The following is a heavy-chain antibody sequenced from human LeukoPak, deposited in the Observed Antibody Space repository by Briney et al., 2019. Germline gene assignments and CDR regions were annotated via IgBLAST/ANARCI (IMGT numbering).Heavy chain of an antibody. CDR3: AREDYDFWSGYARPPAMNV. J-gene: IGHJ6*03. D-gene: IGHD3-3*01. Sequence: PSETLSLTCSVSGGSISSYYWSWIRQPPGKGLEWIGYIYYSGSTNYNPSLKSRVTISVDTSKNQFSLKLSSVTAADTAVYYCAREDYDFWSGYARPPAMNVWGKGTTVTVSS. CDR2: IYYSGST. V-gene: IGHV4-59*12. CDR1: GGSISSYY.